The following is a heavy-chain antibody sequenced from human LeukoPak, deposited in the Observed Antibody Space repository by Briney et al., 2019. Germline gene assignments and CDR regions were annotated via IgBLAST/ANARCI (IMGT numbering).Heavy chain of an antibody. Sequence: SETLSLTCTVSGGSISSYYWSWIRQPPGKRLEWIGYIYYSGSTNYNPSLKSRVTISVDTSKNQFSLKLSSVTAADTAVYYCARRYGSGSSGTFDYWGQGTLVTVSS. J-gene: IGHJ4*02. D-gene: IGHD3-10*01. V-gene: IGHV4-59*01. CDR3: ARRYGSGSSGTFDY. CDR1: GGSISSYY. CDR2: IYYSGST.